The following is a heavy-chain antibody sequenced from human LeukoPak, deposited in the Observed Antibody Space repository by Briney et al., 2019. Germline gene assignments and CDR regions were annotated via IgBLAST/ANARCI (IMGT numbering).Heavy chain of an antibody. CDR3: ASGRDIAVAGPGGYFDY. J-gene: IGHJ4*02. Sequence: PGESLRLSCTASGFSFSDYHMNWVRQAPGKGLEWVSYISPRGDTIHFADAVKGRFTISRDHAKNSLFLQMNSLTAEDTAVYYCASGRDIAVAGPGGYFDYWGQGALVTVSS. D-gene: IGHD6-19*01. V-gene: IGHV3-11*01. CDR2: ISPRGDTI. CDR1: GFSFSDYH.